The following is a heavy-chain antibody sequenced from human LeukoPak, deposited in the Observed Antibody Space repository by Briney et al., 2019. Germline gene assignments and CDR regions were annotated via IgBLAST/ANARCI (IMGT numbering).Heavy chain of an antibody. CDR3: ARDWRDYDILTGYGGYGMTS. CDR1: GYTFTSYY. V-gene: IGHV1-46*01. Sequence: ASVKVSCKASGYTFTSYYMHWVRQAPGQGLEWMGIINPSGGSTSYAQKFQGRVTMTRDTSTSTVYMELSSLRSEDTAVYYCARDWRDYDILTGYGGYGMTSGAKGPRSPSP. CDR2: INPSGGST. D-gene: IGHD3-9*01. J-gene: IGHJ6*02.